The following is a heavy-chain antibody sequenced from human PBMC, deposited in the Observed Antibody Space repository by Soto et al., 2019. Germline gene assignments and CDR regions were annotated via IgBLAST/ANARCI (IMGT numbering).Heavy chain of an antibody. CDR3: ARGGYGGSYDLRYY. D-gene: IGHD1-26*01. CDR1: GGTFSSYA. V-gene: IGHV1-69*13. J-gene: IGHJ4*02. Sequence: ASVKVSCKASGGTFSSYAISWVRQAPGQGLEWMGGIIPIFGTANYAQKFQGRVTITADESTSTAYMELSSLRSEDTAVYYCARGGYGGSYDLRYYSGQGSLVT. CDR2: IIPIFGTA.